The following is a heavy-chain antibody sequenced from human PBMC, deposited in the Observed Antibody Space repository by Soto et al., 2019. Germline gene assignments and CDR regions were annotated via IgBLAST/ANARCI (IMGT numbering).Heavy chain of an antibody. Sequence: PSETLSLTCTVSGGSISSSSYYWGWIRQPPGKGLEWIGSIYYSGSTYYNPSLKSRVTISVDTSKNQFSLKLSSVTAADTAVYYCARVTRTLFDYWGQGTLVTVSS. CDR3: ARVTRTLFDY. D-gene: IGHD1-1*01. CDR1: GGSISSSSYY. J-gene: IGHJ4*02. CDR2: IYYSGST. V-gene: IGHV4-39*01.